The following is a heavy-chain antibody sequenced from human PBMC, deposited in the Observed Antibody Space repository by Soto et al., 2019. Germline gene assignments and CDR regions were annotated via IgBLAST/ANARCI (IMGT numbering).Heavy chain of an antibody. J-gene: IGHJ5*02. CDR2: VVVGSGST. D-gene: IGHD5-18*01. CDR3: AGLGSTADYL. V-gene: IGHV1-58*01. CDR1: GFTFTSSA. Sequence: QMQLVQSEPDVKKPGTSVKASCRASGFTFTSSAVQWVRQARGQRLELIGSVVVGSGSTNFAQKFHERVTLTRDMSTNTVYMELSSLTSEDTAVYYCAGLGSTADYLWGQGTLVTVSS.